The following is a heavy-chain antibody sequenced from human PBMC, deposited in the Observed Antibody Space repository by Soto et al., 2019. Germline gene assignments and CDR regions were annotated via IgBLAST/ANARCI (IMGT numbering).Heavy chain of an antibody. J-gene: IGHJ3*02. CDR2: ISYDGSNK. V-gene: IGHV3-30*18. Sequence: GGSLRLSCAASGFTFSSYGMHWVRQAPGKGLEWVAVISYDGSNKYYADSVKGRFTISRDNSKNTLYLQMNSLRAEETAVYYCAKDLHDIVVVVELSSSSGDAFDIWGQGTMVTVSS. CDR1: GFTFSSYG. CDR3: AKDLHDIVVVVELSSSSGDAFDI. D-gene: IGHD2-15*01.